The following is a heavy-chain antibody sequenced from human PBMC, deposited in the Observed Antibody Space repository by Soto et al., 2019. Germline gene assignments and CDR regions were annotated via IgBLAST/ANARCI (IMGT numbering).Heavy chain of an antibody. CDR2: IYYSGST. D-gene: IGHD3-10*01. CDR3: ARDLTYYYGSGSYDWFAP. J-gene: IGHJ5*02. CDR1: GGSISSGGYY. Sequence: SETLSLTCTVSGGSISSGGYYWSWIRQHPGKGLEWIGYIYYSGSTYYNPSLKSRVTISVDTSKNQFSLKLSSVTAADTAVYYCARDLTYYYGSGSYDWFAPWGQGTLVTVSS. V-gene: IGHV4-31*03.